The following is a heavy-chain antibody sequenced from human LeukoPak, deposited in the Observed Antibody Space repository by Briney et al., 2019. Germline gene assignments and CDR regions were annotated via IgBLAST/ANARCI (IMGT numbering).Heavy chain of an antibody. CDR2: INPSGGST. V-gene: IGHV1-46*01. CDR3: ARGLLHSVTTNYFDY. CDR1: GYTFTDYY. Sequence: ASVKVSCKASGYTFTDYYIHWVRQAPGQGLEWMGIINPSGGSTSYAQKFQGRVTMTRDMSTSTVYMELSSLRSEDTAVYYCARGLLHSVTTNYFDYWGQGTLVTVSS. J-gene: IGHJ4*02. D-gene: IGHD4-17*01.